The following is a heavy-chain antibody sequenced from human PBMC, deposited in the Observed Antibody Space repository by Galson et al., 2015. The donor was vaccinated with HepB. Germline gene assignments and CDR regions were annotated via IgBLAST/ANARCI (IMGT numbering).Heavy chain of an antibody. Sequence: SLRLSCAGSGFTFGNSNMHWVRQAPGKGLEWVAVISHDGSQKYYTESVEGRFTISRDSSKNMLYLQMNSLRAEDTAVYYCARDGVILYYLDSWGQGTLVTVSS. J-gene: IGHJ4*02. CDR3: ARDGVILYYLDS. D-gene: IGHD2-21*01. CDR1: GFTFGNSN. V-gene: IGHV3-30*04. CDR2: ISHDGSQK.